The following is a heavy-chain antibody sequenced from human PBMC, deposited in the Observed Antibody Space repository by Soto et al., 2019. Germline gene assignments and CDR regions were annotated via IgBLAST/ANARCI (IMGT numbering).Heavy chain of an antibody. V-gene: IGHV3-48*01. CDR3: ARHPERIAQIGWFDP. D-gene: IGHD6-13*01. Sequence: LRLSCAASGFTFSSYSMNWVRQAPGKGLEWVSYISSSSSTIYYADSVKGRFTISRDNAKNSLYLQMNSPRAEDTAVYYCARHPERIAQIGWFDPWGQGTLVTVSS. CDR1: GFTFSSYS. J-gene: IGHJ5*02. CDR2: ISSSSSTI.